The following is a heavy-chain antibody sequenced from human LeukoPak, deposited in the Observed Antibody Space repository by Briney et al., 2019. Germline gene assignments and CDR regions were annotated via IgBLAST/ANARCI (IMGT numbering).Heavy chain of an antibody. CDR1: GYTFTSYD. D-gene: IGHD3-16*02. Sequence: ASVKVSCKASGYTFTSYDINWVRQATGQGLEWMGWMNPNSGNTGYAQKFQGRVTMTRNTSISTAYMELSSLRSEDTAVHYCARESKPDPYDYVWGSYLPWGQGTLVTVSS. CDR3: ARESKPDPYDYVWGSYLP. V-gene: IGHV1-8*01. J-gene: IGHJ5*02. CDR2: MNPNSGNT.